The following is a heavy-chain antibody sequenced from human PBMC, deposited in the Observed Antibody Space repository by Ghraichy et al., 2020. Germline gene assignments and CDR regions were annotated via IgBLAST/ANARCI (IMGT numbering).Heavy chain of an antibody. Sequence: GGSLRLSCTASGFTFGDYAMSWVRQAPGKGLEWVGFIRSKAYGGTTEYAASVKGRFTISRDDSKSIAYLQMNSLKTEDTAVYYCTRNYGIVFDYWGQGTLVTVSS. D-gene: IGHD1-7*01. CDR1: GFTFGDYA. V-gene: IGHV3-49*04. CDR2: IRSKAYGGTT. CDR3: TRNYGIVFDY. J-gene: IGHJ4*02.